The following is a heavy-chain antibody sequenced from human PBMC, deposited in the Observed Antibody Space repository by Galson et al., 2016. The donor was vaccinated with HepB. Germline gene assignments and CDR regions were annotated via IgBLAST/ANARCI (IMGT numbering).Heavy chain of an antibody. J-gene: IGHJ6*04. Sequence: SLRLSCAASGFTFRVYAIHWVRQAPGKGLEWVAVVSHDGSNEEYADSVKGRFTISRDNSRKMVFLQMNSLRREDNAIYCCVRPYCNSHDCRQGYLYGLDVWGRGTTVSVSS. D-gene: IGHD2/OR15-2a*01. V-gene: IGHV3-30*03. CDR2: VSHDGSNE. CDR3: VRPYCNSHDCRQGYLYGLDV. CDR1: GFTFRVYA.